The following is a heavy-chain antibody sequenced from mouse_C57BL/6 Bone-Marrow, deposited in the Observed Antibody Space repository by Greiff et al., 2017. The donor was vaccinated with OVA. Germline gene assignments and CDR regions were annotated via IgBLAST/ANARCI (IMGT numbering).Heavy chain of an antibody. D-gene: IGHD1-1*01. Sequence: VQLQQSGPELVKPGASVKLSCKASGYTVTSYDINWVKQRPGQGLEWIGWIYPRDGSTKYNEKFKGKATLTVNTSSSTAYMELHSLTSEDSAVYFCALRYFDYWGQGTTLTVSS. CDR1: GYTVTSYD. J-gene: IGHJ2*01. V-gene: IGHV1-85*01. CDR2: IYPRDGST. CDR3: ALRYFDY.